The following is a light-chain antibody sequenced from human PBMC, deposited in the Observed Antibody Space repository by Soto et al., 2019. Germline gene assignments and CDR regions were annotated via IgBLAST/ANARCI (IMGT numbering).Light chain of an antibody. CDR1: SSDVGSYNL. V-gene: IGLV2-23*02. Sequence: QSVLTQPASVSGSPGQSITISCTGSSSDVGSYNLVSWYQQHPGKAPKLMIYEVTKRPSGVSNRFSGSKSGNTASLSISGLQAEDEADYYCCSYGGSTNFYVFGTGTKVTVL. J-gene: IGLJ1*01. CDR3: CSYGGSTNFYV. CDR2: EVT.